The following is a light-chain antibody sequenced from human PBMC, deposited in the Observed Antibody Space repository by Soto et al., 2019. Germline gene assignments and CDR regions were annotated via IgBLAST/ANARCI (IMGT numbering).Light chain of an antibody. J-gene: IGKJ2*01. V-gene: IGKV3-20*01. CDR3: QQYGPPWYT. CDR2: GAS. Sequence: EIVLTQSPGTLSLSPGERATLSCRASQSVSSSYLAWYQQKPGQAPRLLIYGASTRATGIPDRFSGSGSGTDFTLTINRLEPEDFAVYYCQQYGPPWYTFGQGTKVEIK. CDR1: QSVSSSY.